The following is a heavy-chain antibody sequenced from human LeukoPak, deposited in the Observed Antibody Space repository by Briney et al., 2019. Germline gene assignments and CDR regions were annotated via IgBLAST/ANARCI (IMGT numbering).Heavy chain of an antibody. CDR2: ISAYNGNT. CDR1: GYTFTSYG. D-gene: IGHD2-2*01. Sequence: ASVKVSCKASGYTFTSYGISWVRQAPGQGLEWMGWISAYNGNTNYAQKLQGRVTMTTDTSTSTAYMELRSLRSDDTAVYYCARVLSTSCPCRWFDPWGQGTLVTVSS. J-gene: IGHJ5*02. CDR3: ARVLSTSCPCRWFDP. V-gene: IGHV1-18*01.